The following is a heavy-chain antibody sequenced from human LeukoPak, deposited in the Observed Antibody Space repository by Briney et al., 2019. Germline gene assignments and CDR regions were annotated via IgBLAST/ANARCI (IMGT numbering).Heavy chain of an antibody. CDR2: ISWNSGSI. CDR1: GFTFDDYA. V-gene: IGHV3-9*01. Sequence: GRSLRLSCAASGFTFDDYAMHWVRQAPGKGLEWVSGISWNSGSIGYADSVKGRFTISRDNAKNSLYLQMNSLRAEDTAVYYCARKRPTYLDYWGQGTLVTVSS. CDR3: ARKRPTYLDY. J-gene: IGHJ4*02.